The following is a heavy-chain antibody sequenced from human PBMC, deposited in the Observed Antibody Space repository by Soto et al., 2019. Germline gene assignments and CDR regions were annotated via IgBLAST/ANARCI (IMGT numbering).Heavy chain of an antibody. D-gene: IGHD1-20*01. CDR3: AKDLPLTGRHLDAFDI. Sequence: GGSLRLSCAASGFTFSSYAMSWVRQAPGKGLEWVSAISGSGGSTYYADSVKGRFTISRDNSKNTLYLQMNSLRAEDTAVYYCAKDLPLTGRHLDAFDIWGQGTMVTVSS. J-gene: IGHJ3*02. CDR2: ISGSGGST. CDR1: GFTFSSYA. V-gene: IGHV3-23*01.